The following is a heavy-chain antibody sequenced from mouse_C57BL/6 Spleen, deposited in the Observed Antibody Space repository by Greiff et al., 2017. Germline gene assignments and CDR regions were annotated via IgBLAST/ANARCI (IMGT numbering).Heavy chain of an antibody. CDR2: INPSTGGT. V-gene: IGHV1-42*01. CDR3: ATSYYYAMDY. Sequence: VQLQASGPELVQPGASVKISCKASGYSFTGYYMNWVKQSPEKSLEWIGEINPSTGGTTYNQKFKAKATLTVDKSSSTAYMQLKSLTSEDSAVYYCATSYYYAMDYWGQGTSVTVSS. CDR1: GYSFTGYY. J-gene: IGHJ4*01.